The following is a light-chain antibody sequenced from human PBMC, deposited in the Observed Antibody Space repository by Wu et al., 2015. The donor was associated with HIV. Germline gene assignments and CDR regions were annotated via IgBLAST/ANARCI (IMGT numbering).Light chain of an antibody. CDR1: KSISSW. CDR3: QQYNSYSGT. Sequence: DIQMTQSPSTLSASVGDRVTITCRASKSISSWLAWYQQKPGKAPKLLIYQASTLESGVPPRFSGSGSGTEFTLTISSLQPDDFATYYCQQYNSYSGTFGQGTKVEIK. CDR2: QAS. J-gene: IGKJ1*01. V-gene: IGKV1-5*03.